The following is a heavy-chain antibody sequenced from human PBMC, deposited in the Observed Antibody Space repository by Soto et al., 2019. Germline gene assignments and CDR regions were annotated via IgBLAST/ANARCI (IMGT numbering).Heavy chain of an antibody. D-gene: IGHD5-18*01. CDR3: ARVPHTATLSPYYYALDV. CDR2: IYPGDSDT. J-gene: IGHJ6*02. CDR1: GYSFTSYW. V-gene: IGHV5-51*01. Sequence: PGESLKISCKGSGYSFTSYWIGWVRQMPGEGLEWMGIIYPGDSDTRYRPSFQGQVTISADKSINTAYLQWSSLKASDTATYYCARVPHTATLSPYYYALDVWGQGTTVTVAS.